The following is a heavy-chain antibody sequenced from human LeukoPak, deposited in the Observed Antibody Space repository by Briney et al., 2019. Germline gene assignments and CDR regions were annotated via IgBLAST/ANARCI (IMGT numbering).Heavy chain of an antibody. Sequence: SETLSLTCTLSGRSISSGSYYWGWIRQPPGKGLEWIASMYYSGTTFYSPSLKSPVTISVDTSKNQPSLKLGSVTAADTAVYYCARHPPRDGSAFDYWGQGTLVTVSS. V-gene: IGHV4-39*01. CDR2: MYYSGTT. CDR3: ARHPPRDGSAFDY. J-gene: IGHJ4*02. CDR1: GRSISSGSYY.